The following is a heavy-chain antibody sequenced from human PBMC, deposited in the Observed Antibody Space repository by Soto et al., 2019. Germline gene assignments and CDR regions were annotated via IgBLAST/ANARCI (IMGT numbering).Heavy chain of an antibody. CDR2: ISAYNGNT. V-gene: IGHV1-18*01. CDR3: ARDSPLLLWFGELYVPSREGFDY. CDR1: GYTFTSYG. D-gene: IGHD3-10*01. J-gene: IGHJ4*02. Sequence: ASVKVSCKASGYTFTSYGISWVRQAPGQGLEWMGWISAYNGNTNYAQKLQGRVTMTTDTSTSTAYMELRSLRSDDTAVYYCARDSPLLLWFGELYVPSREGFDYWGQGTLVTVSS.